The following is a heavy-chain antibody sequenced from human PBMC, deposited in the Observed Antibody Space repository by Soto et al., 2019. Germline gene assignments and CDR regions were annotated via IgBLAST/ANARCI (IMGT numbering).Heavy chain of an antibody. J-gene: IGHJ4*02. V-gene: IGHV1-69*13. CDR1: GGTFSSYA. D-gene: IGHD5-18*01. CDR3: ARADTAMVTVPFAY. CDR2: IIPIFGTA. Sequence: ASVKVSCKASGGTFSSYAISWVRQAPGQGLEWMGGIIPIFGTANYAQKFQGRVTITADESTSTAYMELSSLRSEDTAVYYCARADTAMVTVPFAYWGQGQWSPSPQ.